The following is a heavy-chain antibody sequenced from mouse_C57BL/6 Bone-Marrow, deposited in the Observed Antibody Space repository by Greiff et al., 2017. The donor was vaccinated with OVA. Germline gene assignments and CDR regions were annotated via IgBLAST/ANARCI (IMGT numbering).Heavy chain of an antibody. Sequence: VQLVESGAELVKPGASVKISCKASGYAFSSYWMNWVKQRPGKGLEWIGQIYPGDGDTNYNGKFKGKATLTADKSSSTAYMPLSSLTSEDSAVYFCATYGGLRWYFDVWGTGTTVTVSS. CDR3: ATYGGLRWYFDV. CDR1: GYAFSSYW. D-gene: IGHD2-2*01. V-gene: IGHV1-80*01. CDR2: IYPGDGDT. J-gene: IGHJ1*03.